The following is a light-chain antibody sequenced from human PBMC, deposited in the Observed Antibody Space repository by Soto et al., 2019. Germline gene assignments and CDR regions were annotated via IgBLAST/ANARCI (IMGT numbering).Light chain of an antibody. J-gene: IGKJ2*01. CDR2: GAS. Sequence: EIVMTQSPATLSVSPGESATLSCRASQSISSELAWYQQKPGQPPRLLIYGASTRATGVPARFTGSGAGSGFTLTISGLQSEDFAVYSCQQGHNWPLTFGQGTRLEI. V-gene: IGKV3-15*01. CDR3: QQGHNWPLT. CDR1: QSISSE.